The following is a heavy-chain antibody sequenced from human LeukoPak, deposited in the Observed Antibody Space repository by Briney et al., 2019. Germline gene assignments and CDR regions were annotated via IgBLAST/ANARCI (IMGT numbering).Heavy chain of an antibody. CDR3: ARPTTVTTWDDAFDI. J-gene: IGHJ3*02. CDR2: ISGSGGST. Sequence: GGSLRLSCAASGFTFSSYAMSWVRQAPGKGLEWVSAISGSGGSTYYADSVKGRFTISRDNAKNSLYLQMNSLRAEDTALYYCARPTTVTTWDDAFDIWGQGTMVTVSS. D-gene: IGHD4-17*01. V-gene: IGHV3-23*01. CDR1: GFTFSSYA.